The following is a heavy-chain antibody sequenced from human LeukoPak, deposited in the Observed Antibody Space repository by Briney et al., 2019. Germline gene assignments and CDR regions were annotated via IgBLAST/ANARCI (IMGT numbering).Heavy chain of an antibody. D-gene: IGHD6-6*01. Sequence: PGGSLRLSCAASGFTFSSYAMSWVRQAPGKGLEWVSAISGSGGSTYYADSVKGRFTISRDNSKNTLYLQMNSLRAEDTAVYYCAKDSPLGWYSSSSWDYWGQGTLVTVSS. CDR1: GFTFSSYA. CDR2: ISGSGGST. V-gene: IGHV3-23*01. J-gene: IGHJ4*02. CDR3: AKDSPLGWYSSSSWDY.